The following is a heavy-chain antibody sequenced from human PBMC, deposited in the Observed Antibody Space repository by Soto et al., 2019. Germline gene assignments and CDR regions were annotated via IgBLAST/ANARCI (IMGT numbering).Heavy chain of an antibody. V-gene: IGHV4-30-2*01. CDR3: ARGGYYDSSGPRGIFDY. CDR2: IYHSGST. D-gene: IGHD3-22*01. CDR1: GGSIRSGGYS. J-gene: IGHJ4*02. Sequence: SETLSLTCAVSGGSIRSGGYSWTWIRQPPGKGLEWVGYIYHSGSTYYNPSLKSRVIISIDRSKSQFSLKLSSVTAADTAVYYCARGGYYDSSGPRGIFDYWGQGTLVTVST.